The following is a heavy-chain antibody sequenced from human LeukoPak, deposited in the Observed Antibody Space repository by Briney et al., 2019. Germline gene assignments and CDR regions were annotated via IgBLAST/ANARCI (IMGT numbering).Heavy chain of an antibody. CDR2: INPSGGST. CDR1: GYTFTGYY. Sequence: ASVKVSCKASGYTFTGYYMHWVRQAPGQGLEWMGIINPSGGSTSYAQKFQGRVTLTRDMSTSTVYMELSSLRSEDTAVYYCAREVVPPATGFDYWGQGTLVTVSS. CDR3: AREVVPPATGFDY. D-gene: IGHD2-2*01. J-gene: IGHJ4*02. V-gene: IGHV1-46*01.